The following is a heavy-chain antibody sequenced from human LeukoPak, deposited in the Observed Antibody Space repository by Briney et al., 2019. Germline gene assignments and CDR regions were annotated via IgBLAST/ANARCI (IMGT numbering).Heavy chain of an antibody. CDR3: TRAGGLVRGVHYYYYMDV. V-gene: IGHV3-23*01. D-gene: IGHD3-10*01. CDR1: GFTFSSYE. CDR2: ISGSGGST. Sequence: GGSLRLSCAASGFTFSSYEMSWVRQAPGKGLEWVSAISGSGGSTYYADSVKGRFTISRDNSKNTLYLQMNSLRPDDTAVYYCTRAGGLVRGVHYYYYMDVWGKGTTVTISS. J-gene: IGHJ6*03.